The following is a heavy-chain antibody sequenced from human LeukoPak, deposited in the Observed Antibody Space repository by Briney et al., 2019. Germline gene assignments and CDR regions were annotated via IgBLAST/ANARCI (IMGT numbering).Heavy chain of an antibody. J-gene: IGHJ6*02. CDR1: GFIFSGYG. V-gene: IGHV3-30*18. CDR2: ISKDGGNK. Sequence: QPGGSLRLSCAASGFIFSGYGMHWVRQAPGKGLECVAVISKDGGNKYYTDSVKGRFTISRDNSKNTLYLQMNSLRAEDTAVYYCAKVLGYDYGDYASYYYGLDVWGQGTTVTVSS. CDR3: AKVLGYDYGDYASYYYGLDV. D-gene: IGHD4-17*01.